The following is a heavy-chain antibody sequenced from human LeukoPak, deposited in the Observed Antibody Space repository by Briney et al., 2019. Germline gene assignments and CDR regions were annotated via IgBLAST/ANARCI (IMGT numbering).Heavy chain of an antibody. CDR2: IWYDGSNQ. D-gene: IGHD2-2*01. Sequence: GGSLRLSCAASGFSFRSHGMHWVRQAPGKGLEWVAVIWYDGSNQYYADSVKGRFTISRDNSKNMVFLQMNSLRDDDTAVYYCARDVLVPAGPPGYWGQGTLVTVSS. J-gene: IGHJ4*02. CDR3: ARDVLVPAGPPGY. CDR1: GFSFRSHG. V-gene: IGHV3-33*01.